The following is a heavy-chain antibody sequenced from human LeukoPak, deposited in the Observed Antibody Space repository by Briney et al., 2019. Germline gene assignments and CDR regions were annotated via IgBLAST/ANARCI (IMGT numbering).Heavy chain of an antibody. Sequence: GRSLGLSCTTSGFTFGDYAMSGVRQAPGKGLEWVGLIRSKTYGRTAEYAASVKGRFTISRDDSKSFAYLQMNSLKTEDTAVYYCTRGLTVVGAKYYFDYWGQGTLVTVSS. D-gene: IGHD1-26*01. V-gene: IGHV3-49*04. CDR2: IRSKTYGRTA. J-gene: IGHJ4*02. CDR1: GFTFGDYA. CDR3: TRGLTVVGAKYYFDY.